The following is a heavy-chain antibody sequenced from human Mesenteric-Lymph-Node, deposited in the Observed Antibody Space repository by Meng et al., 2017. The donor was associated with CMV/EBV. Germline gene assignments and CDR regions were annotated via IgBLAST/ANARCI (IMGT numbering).Heavy chain of an antibody. CDR1: GFTFSNYA. V-gene: IGHV3-23*03. CDR2: IYSGGSST. D-gene: IGHD3-22*01. CDR3: AKYYYDSSGYYGPLD. J-gene: IGHJ4*02. Sequence: GESLKISCAASGFTFSNYAMSWVRQAPGKGLEWVSVIYSGGSSTHYADSVKGRFTISRDNSKNTLYLQMNSLRAEDTAVYYCAKYYYDSSGYYGPLDWGQGTLVTVS.